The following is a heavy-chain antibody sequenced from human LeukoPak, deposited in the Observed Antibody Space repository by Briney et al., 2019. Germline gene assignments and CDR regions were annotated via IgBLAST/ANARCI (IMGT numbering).Heavy chain of an antibody. Sequence: PSQTLSLTCTVSGGSINSDDYYWSWIRQPPGKGLEWIGYIYYSGSTYYNPSLKRRLAISVDASKNQFSLNLSSVTAADTAVYYSARFHKECSTTCYGVWFDPWGQGTLVTVSS. CDR1: GGSINSDDYY. V-gene: IGHV4-30-4*08. CDR3: ARFHKECSTTCYGVWFDP. J-gene: IGHJ5*02. CDR2: IYYSGST. D-gene: IGHD2/OR15-2a*01.